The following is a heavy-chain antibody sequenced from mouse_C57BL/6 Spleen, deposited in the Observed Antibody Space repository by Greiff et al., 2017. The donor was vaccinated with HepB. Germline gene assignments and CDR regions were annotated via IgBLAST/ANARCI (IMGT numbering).Heavy chain of an antibody. D-gene: IGHD1-1*01. Sequence: EVKLVESVAELVRPGASVKLSCTASGFNIKNTYMHWVKQRPEQGLEWIGRIDPANGNTKYAPKFQGKATITADTSSNTAYLQLSSLTSEDTAIYYCARFITTVNPFDYWGQGTTLTVSS. CDR3: ARFITTVNPFDY. J-gene: IGHJ2*01. V-gene: IGHV14-3*01. CDR1: GFNIKNTY. CDR2: IDPANGNT.